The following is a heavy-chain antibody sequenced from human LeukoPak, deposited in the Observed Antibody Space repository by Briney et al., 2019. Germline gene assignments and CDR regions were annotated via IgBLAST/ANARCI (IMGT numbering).Heavy chain of an antibody. CDR2: INHSGST. V-gene: IGHV4-34*01. CDR3: ARTISYYYDSSGYTY. Sequence: SETLSLTCVVYGGSFSGYYWSWIRQPPGKGLEWIGEINHSGSTNYNPSLKSRVTISVDTSKNQFSLKLSSVTAADTAVYYCARTISYYYDSSGYTYWGQGTLVTVSS. J-gene: IGHJ4*02. D-gene: IGHD3-22*01. CDR1: GGSFSGYY.